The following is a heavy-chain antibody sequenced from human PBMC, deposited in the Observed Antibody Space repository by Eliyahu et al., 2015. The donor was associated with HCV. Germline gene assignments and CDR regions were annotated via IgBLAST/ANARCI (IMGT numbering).Heavy chain of an antibody. J-gene: IGHJ3*02. CDR1: GXSLXTSGVG. CDR2: XYWNDDK. Sequence: QITLKESVPTLVKPTQTLTLXCTFSGXSLXTSGVGVGWIRQPPGKALEWXALXYWNDDKRYSPSLKSRLTITKDTSKNQVVLTMTNMDPVDTATYYCAHRLGFVRRGDAFDIWGQGTMVTVSS. V-gene: IGHV2-5*01. CDR3: AHRLGFVRRGDAFDI. D-gene: IGHD1-14*01.